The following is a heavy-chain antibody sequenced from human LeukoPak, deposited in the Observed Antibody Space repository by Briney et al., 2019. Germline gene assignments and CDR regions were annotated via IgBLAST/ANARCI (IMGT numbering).Heavy chain of an antibody. J-gene: IGHJ5*02. Sequence: QPGGSLRLSCAASGFTFSSYTMSWVRQAPGKGLEWVSTITTSDGNTYYADSVKGRFTISRDNSKNTLYLQMDSLRGEDTAVYYCAKDPYRVIVATGNYLDPWGQGTLVTVSS. CDR3: AKDPYRVIVATGNYLDP. CDR2: ITTSDGNT. CDR1: GFTFSSYT. D-gene: IGHD2-21*01. V-gene: IGHV3-23*01.